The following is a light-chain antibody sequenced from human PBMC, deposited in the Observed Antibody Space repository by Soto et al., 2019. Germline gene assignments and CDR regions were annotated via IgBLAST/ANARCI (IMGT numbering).Light chain of an antibody. V-gene: IGKV3-15*01. CDR2: DAS. CDR3: QQYNEWVKT. CDR1: QSVSSN. Sequence: EIVMTQSPATLSVSPGERVTLSCRASQSVSSNLAWYQQKPGQAPRLLIYDASARATGIPARFSGSGSGTEFTLTISSLQSEDFAVYYCQQYNEWVKTFGQGTKLEIK. J-gene: IGKJ2*01.